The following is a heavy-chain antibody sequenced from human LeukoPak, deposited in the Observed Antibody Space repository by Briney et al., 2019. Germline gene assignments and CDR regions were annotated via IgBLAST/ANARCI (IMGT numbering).Heavy chain of an antibody. Sequence: SETLSLTCTVSGGSISSYYWSWIRQPPGKGREWIGYIYYSGSTNYNPSLKSRVTISVDTSKNQFSLKLSSVTAADTAVYYCARAITMVRGVIITHYPYWYFDLWGRGTLVTVSS. V-gene: IGHV4-59*01. D-gene: IGHD3-10*01. CDR3: ARAITMVRGVIITHYPYWYFDL. J-gene: IGHJ2*01. CDR2: IYYSGST. CDR1: GGSISSYY.